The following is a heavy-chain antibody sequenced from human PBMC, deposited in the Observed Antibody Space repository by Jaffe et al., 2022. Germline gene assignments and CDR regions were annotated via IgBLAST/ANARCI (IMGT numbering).Heavy chain of an antibody. CDR1: GGSISSSSYY. CDR3: ARHGRRTVIHFDY. D-gene: IGHD2-21*01. J-gene: IGHJ4*02. V-gene: IGHV4-39*01. CDR2: IYYSGST. Sequence: QLQLQESGPGLVKPSETLSLTCTVSGGSISSSSYYWGWIRQPPGKGLEWIGSIYYSGSTYYNPSLKSRVTISVDTSKNQFSLKLSSVTAADTAVYYCARHGRRTVIHFDYWGQGTLVTVSS.